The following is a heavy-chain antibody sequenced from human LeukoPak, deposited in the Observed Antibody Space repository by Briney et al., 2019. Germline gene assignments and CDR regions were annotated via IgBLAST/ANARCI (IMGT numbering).Heavy chain of an antibody. Sequence: SETLSLTCTVSGGSISSFYWSWIRQPPGKGLEWIGYIYYSGSTNYNPSLKSRVTIAVDTSKNQFSLKLSSVTAADTAVYYCARESKVRGVSFDYWGQGTLVTVSS. CDR3: ARESKVRGVSFDY. J-gene: IGHJ4*02. CDR1: GGSISSFY. CDR2: IYYSGST. D-gene: IGHD3-10*01. V-gene: IGHV4-59*01.